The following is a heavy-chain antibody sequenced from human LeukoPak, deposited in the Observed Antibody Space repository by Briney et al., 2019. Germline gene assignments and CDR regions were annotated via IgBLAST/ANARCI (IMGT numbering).Heavy chain of an antibody. Sequence: PLRLSCAASGFTFDDYAMHWVRQAPGKGLEWVSGISWNSGSIGYADSVKGRFTISRDNAKNSLYLQMNNLRAEDTALYYCAKAQWLVRWGQGTLVTVSS. J-gene: IGHJ4*02. CDR2: ISWNSGSI. V-gene: IGHV3-9*01. CDR1: GFTFDDYA. CDR3: AKAQWLVR. D-gene: IGHD6-19*01.